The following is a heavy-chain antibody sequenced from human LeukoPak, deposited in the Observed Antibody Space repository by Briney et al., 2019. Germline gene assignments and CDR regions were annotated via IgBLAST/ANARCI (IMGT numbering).Heavy chain of an antibody. CDR1: GFPVSSNY. D-gene: IGHD5-24*01. Sequence: GGSLSLSCEASGFPVSSNYMTWVRQAPGKGRGWVSVIYSGGSTYYADSVKGRFTISRDNSKNTLYLQMNSLRAEDTAVYYCARVRDGYTYYFDYWGQGTLVTVSS. V-gene: IGHV3-66*01. J-gene: IGHJ4*02. CDR3: ARVRDGYTYYFDY. CDR2: IYSGGST.